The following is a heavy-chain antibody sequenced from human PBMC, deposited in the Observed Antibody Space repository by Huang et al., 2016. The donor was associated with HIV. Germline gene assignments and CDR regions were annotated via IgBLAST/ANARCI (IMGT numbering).Heavy chain of an antibody. Sequence: QVQLVQSGAEVKKPGASVKVSCKVSGHTLSELSMPWVRQGPGKGLEWMEGCDPEEGETIYTQKFQGRVTMTEDTSTDTAYMEVSSLRSEDTAVYYCATEVITLHGTFDIWGQGTMVTVSS. V-gene: IGHV1-24*01. J-gene: IGHJ3*02. CDR3: ATEVITLHGTFDI. CDR1: GHTLSELS. CDR2: CDPEEGET. D-gene: IGHD1-1*01.